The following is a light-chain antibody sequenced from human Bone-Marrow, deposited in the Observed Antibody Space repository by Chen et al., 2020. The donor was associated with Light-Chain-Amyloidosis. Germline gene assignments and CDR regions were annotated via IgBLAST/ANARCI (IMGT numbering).Light chain of an antibody. CDR3: CSYAGSYSLYV. J-gene: IGLJ1*01. V-gene: IGLV2-11*01. Sequence: QAALTQPRPVSGSPGQSVSIPCPGTSSDVGGYDFVSWYQKHPVKAPKLMIYDVSKRPSGVPDRFSGSKSGNTASLTISGLQADDEADYYCCSYAGSYSLYVFGSGTKVTVL. CDR1: SSDVGGYDF. CDR2: DVS.